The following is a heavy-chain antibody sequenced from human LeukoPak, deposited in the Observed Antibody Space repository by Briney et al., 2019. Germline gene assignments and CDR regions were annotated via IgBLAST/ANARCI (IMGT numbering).Heavy chain of an antibody. CDR2: MNPNSGNT. D-gene: IGHD3-10*01. Sequence: ASVKVSCKASGYTFTSYEINWVRQATGQGLEWMGRMNPNSGNTDYAQKFQGRVTITRNTSISTAYMELSSLRSEDTALYYCARMGSRGYYYGSGSSLYFDYWGQGTLVTVSS. CDR1: GYTFTSYE. V-gene: IGHV1-8*03. CDR3: ARMGSRGYYYGSGSSLYFDY. J-gene: IGHJ4*02.